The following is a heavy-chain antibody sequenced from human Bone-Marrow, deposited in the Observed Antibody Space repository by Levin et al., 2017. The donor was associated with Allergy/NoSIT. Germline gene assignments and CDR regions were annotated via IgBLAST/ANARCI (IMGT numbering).Heavy chain of an antibody. CDR3: ARLSHYKERY. D-gene: IGHD3-10*01. CDR2: INPISGGP. Sequence: PGESLKISCKTSGYSFIGYYLHWVRQAPGQGPEWMGWINPISGGPNYAQQFQGRVTMTRDTSISTAYMELSRLSSDDTAVYYCARLSHYKERYWGPGTLVTVSS. V-gene: IGHV1-2*02. CDR1: GYSFIGYY. J-gene: IGHJ4*02.